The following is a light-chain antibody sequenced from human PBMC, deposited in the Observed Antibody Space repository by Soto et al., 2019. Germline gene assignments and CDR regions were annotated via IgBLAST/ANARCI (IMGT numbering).Light chain of an antibody. CDR1: QSISSW. J-gene: IGKJ1*01. CDR3: QQYNSYSRT. CDR2: DAS. V-gene: IGKV1-5*01. Sequence: DIQMTQSPSTLSASLGDRVTITCRASQSISSWLAWYQQKPGKAPKLLIYDASSLESGVPSRFRGSGSGTEFTLTISSPQPGDFETYYCQQYNSYSRTFGQGTKVDIK.